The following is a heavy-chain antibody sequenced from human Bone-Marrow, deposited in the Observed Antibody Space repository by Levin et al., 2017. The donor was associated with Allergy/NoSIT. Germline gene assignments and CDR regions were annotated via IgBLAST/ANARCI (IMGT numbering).Heavy chain of an antibody. CDR1: GFTFEDYA. Sequence: PGGSLRLSCAASGFTFEDYAMHWVRQAPGKGLDWVAGISWDSGSVGYADSVKGRFTISRDNAKNSLYLEMNSLRTEDTALYYCAKFSSRSNYYYYGLDVWGQGTTVTVSS. CDR2: ISWDSGSV. D-gene: IGHD2-2*01. CDR3: AKFSSRSNYYYYGLDV. V-gene: IGHV3-9*01. J-gene: IGHJ6*02.